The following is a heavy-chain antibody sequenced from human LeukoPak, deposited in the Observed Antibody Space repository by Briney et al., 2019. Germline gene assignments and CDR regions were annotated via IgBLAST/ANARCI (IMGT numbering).Heavy chain of an antibody. J-gene: IGHJ4*02. CDR1: GFSFITYN. Sequence: GGSLRLSCAASGFSFITYNMNWVRQAPGKGLEWVSSISSSGSYIYYADSVKGRFTISRDTVKSSLFLQMNSLRAEDTAMYYCARVTLTGYYAFDNWGQGTLVTVSS. V-gene: IGHV3-21*01. CDR3: ARVTLTGYYAFDN. CDR2: ISSSGSYI. D-gene: IGHD3-9*01.